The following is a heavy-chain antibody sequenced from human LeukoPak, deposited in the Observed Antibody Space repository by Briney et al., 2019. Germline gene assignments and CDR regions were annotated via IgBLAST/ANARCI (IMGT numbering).Heavy chain of an antibody. CDR2: ISYDGSNK. J-gene: IGHJ4*02. CDR3: AKDGGSGSPLDY. Sequence: AGGSLRLSCAASGFTFSSYGMHWVRQAPGKGLEWVAVISYDGSNKYYADSVKGRFTISRDNSKNTLYLQMNSLRAEDTAVYYCAKDGGSGSPLDYWGQGTLVTVSS. D-gene: IGHD1-26*01. V-gene: IGHV3-30*18. CDR1: GFTFSSYG.